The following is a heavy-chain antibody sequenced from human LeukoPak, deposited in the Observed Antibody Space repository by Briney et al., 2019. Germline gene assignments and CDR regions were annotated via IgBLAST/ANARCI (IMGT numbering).Heavy chain of an antibody. J-gene: IGHJ4*02. D-gene: IGHD3-10*01. CDR3: AEGAIMVRGVMYYFDY. Sequence: GGSLRLSCAASGFTFDDYAMHWVRHAPGKGLEWVSGISWNSGSIGYADSVKGRFTISRDNAKNSLYLQMNSLRAEDTALYYCAEGAIMVRGVMYYFDYWGQGTLVTVSS. V-gene: IGHV3-9*01. CDR2: ISWNSGSI. CDR1: GFTFDDYA.